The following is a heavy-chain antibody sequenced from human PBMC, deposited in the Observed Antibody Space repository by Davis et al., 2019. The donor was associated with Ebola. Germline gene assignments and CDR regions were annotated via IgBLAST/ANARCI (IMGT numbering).Heavy chain of an antibody. Sequence: SVKVSCKASGYTFTGYYMHWVRQAPGQGLEWMGRINPNSGGTNYAQKFQGRVTMTRDTSISTAYMELSRLRSDDTAVYYCATLWFGELLGMDVWGKGTTVTVSS. CDR3: ATLWFGELLGMDV. CDR1: GYTFTGYY. J-gene: IGHJ6*04. V-gene: IGHV1-2*06. CDR2: INPNSGGT. D-gene: IGHD3-10*01.